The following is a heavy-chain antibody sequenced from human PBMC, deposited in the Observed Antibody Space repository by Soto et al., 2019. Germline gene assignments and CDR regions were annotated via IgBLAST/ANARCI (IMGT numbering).Heavy chain of an antibody. D-gene: IGHD2-2*01. Sequence: GASVKVSCKASGYTFTSYAISWVRQAPGQGLEWMGGIIPIFGTANYAQKFQGRVTITADESTSTAYMELSSLRSEDTAVYYCARGRCISTSCYVDYWGQGTLVTVSS. CDR3: ARGRCISTSCYVDY. J-gene: IGHJ4*02. V-gene: IGHV1-69*13. CDR2: IIPIFGTA. CDR1: GYTFTSYA.